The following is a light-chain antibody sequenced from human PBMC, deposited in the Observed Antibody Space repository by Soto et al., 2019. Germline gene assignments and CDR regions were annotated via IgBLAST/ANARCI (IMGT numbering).Light chain of an antibody. Sequence: EIVMTQSPATLSVSPGERVTLSCRASQSVSRNFAWYRQKPGQAPTLLIYGASTRATGIPDRFRGSGSGTESPLTISSLQSEDFAVYYCQQYNNWPYTFGQGTKLDIK. CDR1: QSVSRN. CDR2: GAS. J-gene: IGKJ2*01. V-gene: IGKV3-15*01. CDR3: QQYNNWPYT.